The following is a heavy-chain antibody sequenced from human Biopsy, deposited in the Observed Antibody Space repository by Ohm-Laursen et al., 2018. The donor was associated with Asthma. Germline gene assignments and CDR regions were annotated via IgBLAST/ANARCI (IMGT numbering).Heavy chain of an antibody. D-gene: IGHD3-10*02. V-gene: IGHV4-31*02. J-gene: IGHJ4*02. CDR2: IHHSGNS. CDR3: ARMPRRRGSYFVDY. Sequence: TLSLICSVPGDSITRGGCCWTWIPQHPGKGLEWIRYIHHSGNSYFNPSLKSRVSFSRDTSKNQFSLKLTSVTAADTAMYYCARMPRRRGSYFVDYWGQGTLVTVSS. CDR1: GDSITRGGCC.